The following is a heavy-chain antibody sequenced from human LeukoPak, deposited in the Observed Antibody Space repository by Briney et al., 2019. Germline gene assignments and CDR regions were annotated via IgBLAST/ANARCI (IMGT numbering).Heavy chain of an antibody. D-gene: IGHD4-17*01. Sequence: SETLSLTCTVSGGSISSYYWSWIRQPPGKGLEWIGYIYYSGSTNYNPSLKSRVTISVDTSKNQFSLELNSVTAADTAVYYCARHATVTSFTFAHWGQGTLVTVSS. CDR3: ARHATVTSFTFAH. CDR1: GGSISSYY. J-gene: IGHJ4*02. V-gene: IGHV4-59*08. CDR2: IYYSGST.